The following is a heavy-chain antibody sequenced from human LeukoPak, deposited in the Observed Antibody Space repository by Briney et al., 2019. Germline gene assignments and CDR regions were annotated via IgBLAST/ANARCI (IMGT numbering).Heavy chain of an antibody. D-gene: IGHD3-10*01. CDR2: ISSSGSTI. J-gene: IGHJ5*02. Sequence: GGSLRLSCAASGFTFSSYEMNWVRQAQGKGLEWVSYISSSGSTIYYADSVKGRFTISRDNAKNSLYLQMNSLRAEDTAVYYCARMVRGDGWFDLWGQGTRVTVSS. V-gene: IGHV3-48*03. CDR3: ARMVRGDGWFDL. CDR1: GFTFSSYE.